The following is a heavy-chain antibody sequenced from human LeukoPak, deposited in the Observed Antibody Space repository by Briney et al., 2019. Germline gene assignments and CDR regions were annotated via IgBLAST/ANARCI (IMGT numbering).Heavy chain of an antibody. V-gene: IGHV3-49*03. CDR3: RVPNYYDSSGYSVDAFDI. Sequence: PGGSLRLSCTASGFTFGDYAMSWFRQAPGKGLEWVGFIRSKAYGGTTEYAASVKGRFTISRDDSKSIAYLQMNSLKTEDTAVYYCRVPNYYDSSGYSVDAFDIWGQGTMVTVSS. CDR1: GFTFGDYA. J-gene: IGHJ3*02. D-gene: IGHD3-22*01. CDR2: IRSKAYGGTT.